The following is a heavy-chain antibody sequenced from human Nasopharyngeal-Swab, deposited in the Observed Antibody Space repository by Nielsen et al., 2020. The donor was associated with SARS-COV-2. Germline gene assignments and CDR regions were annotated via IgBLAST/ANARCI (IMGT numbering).Heavy chain of an antibody. V-gene: IGHV3-66*01. CDR2: IYSGGNT. J-gene: IGHJ4*02. Sequence: WIRQPPGKGLEWVSIIYSGGNTYYADSAKGRFTISRDNSKNTLFLQMNSLRAEDTAVYYCARDSNGSGRYYWGQGTLVTVSS. D-gene: IGHD3-10*01. CDR3: ARDSNGSGRYY.